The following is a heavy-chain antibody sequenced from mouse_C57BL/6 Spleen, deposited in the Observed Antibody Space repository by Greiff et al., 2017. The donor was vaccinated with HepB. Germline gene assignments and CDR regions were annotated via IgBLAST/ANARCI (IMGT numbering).Heavy chain of an antibody. J-gene: IGHJ3*01. D-gene: IGHD1-2*01. Sequence: EVQLQQSGPELVKPGASVKISCKASGYTFTDYYMNWVKQSHGKSLEWIGDINPNNGGTSYNQKFKGKATLTVDKSSSTAYMELRSLTSEDSAVYYCARGTPHYSAWFAYWGQGTLVTVSA. CDR3: ARGTPHYSAWFAY. CDR1: GYTFTDYY. V-gene: IGHV1-26*01. CDR2: INPNNGGT.